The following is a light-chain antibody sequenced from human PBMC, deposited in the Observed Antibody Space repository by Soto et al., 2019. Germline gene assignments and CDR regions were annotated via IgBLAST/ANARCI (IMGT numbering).Light chain of an antibody. J-gene: IGKJ1*01. CDR1: QSISTW. V-gene: IGKV1-5*03. CDR2: KAS. Sequence: DIPMTQSPSTLPASVGDRVTITCRASQSISTWLAWYQQKPGEAPKLLIYKASNLERGVPSRFSGSGSGTEFTLTISGLQPDDFATYYCQQYNSYSWTFGQGTKVDI. CDR3: QQYNSYSWT.